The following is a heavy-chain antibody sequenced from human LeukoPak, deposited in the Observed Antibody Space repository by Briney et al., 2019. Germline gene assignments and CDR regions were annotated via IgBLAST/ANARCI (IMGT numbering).Heavy chain of an antibody. J-gene: IGHJ5*02. Sequence: TETLSHTCAVYGGSFSGYYWSWIRQPPGKGLEWIGEINHSGSTNYNPSLKSRVTISVDTSKNQFSLKLSSVTAADTAVYYCASPLRYFDWLPWGQGTLVTVSS. CDR2: INHSGST. D-gene: IGHD3-9*01. CDR1: GGSFSGYY. CDR3: ASPLRYFDWLP. V-gene: IGHV4-34*01.